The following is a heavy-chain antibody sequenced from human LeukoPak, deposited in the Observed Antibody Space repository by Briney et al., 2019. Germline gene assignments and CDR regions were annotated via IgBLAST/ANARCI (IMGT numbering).Heavy chain of an antibody. Sequence: ASVKVSCKASGYTFTGYDINWVRQATGQGLEWMGWMNPNSGNTGYAQKSQGRVTITRNTSISTAYMELSSLRSEDTAVYYCARLKDYGDYFRFDYWGQGTLVTVSS. CDR3: ARLKDYGDYFRFDY. D-gene: IGHD4-17*01. CDR2: MNPNSGNT. J-gene: IGHJ4*02. CDR1: GYTFTGYD. V-gene: IGHV1-8*03.